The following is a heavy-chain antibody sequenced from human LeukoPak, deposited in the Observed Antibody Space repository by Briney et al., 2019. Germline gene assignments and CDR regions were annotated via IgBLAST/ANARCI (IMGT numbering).Heavy chain of an antibody. CDR3: ARDASAVVTLAYYFDY. D-gene: IGHD4-23*01. CDR2: INPNSGGT. Sequence: ASVRVSFKASGYTFTGYYMHWVRQAPGQGLEWMGWINPNSGGTNYAQKFQGRVTMTRDTSISTAYMELSRLRSDDTAVYYCARDASAVVTLAYYFDYWGQGTLVTVSS. J-gene: IGHJ4*02. CDR1: GYTFTGYY. V-gene: IGHV1-2*02.